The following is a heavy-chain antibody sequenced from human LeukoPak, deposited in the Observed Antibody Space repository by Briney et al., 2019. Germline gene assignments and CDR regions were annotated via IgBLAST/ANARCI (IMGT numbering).Heavy chain of an antibody. V-gene: IGHV3-7*01. Sequence: GGSLRLSCAASGFTFSTYWMSWVRQAPGKGLEWVANIKQDGSEKDFVDSLKGRFTISRDNAKNSVYLQMNSLRAEDTAVYYCAKDQGAGRAFDIWGQGTMVTVSS. CDR1: GFTFSTYW. CDR2: IKQDGSEK. J-gene: IGHJ3*02. CDR3: AKDQGAGRAFDI. D-gene: IGHD3-16*01.